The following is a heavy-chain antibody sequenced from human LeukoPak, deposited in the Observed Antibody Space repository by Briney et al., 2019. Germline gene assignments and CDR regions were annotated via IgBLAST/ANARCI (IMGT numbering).Heavy chain of an antibody. CDR3: AKASIAARPVSANDY. V-gene: IGHV3-23*01. Sequence: GGSLRLSCAASGFTFSSYAMSWVRQAPGKGLEWVSAISGSGGSTYYADSVKGRFTISRDNSKNTLYLQTNSLRAEDTAVYYCAKASIAARPVSANDYWGQGTLVTVSS. CDR1: GFTFSSYA. J-gene: IGHJ4*02. CDR2: ISGSGGST. D-gene: IGHD6-6*01.